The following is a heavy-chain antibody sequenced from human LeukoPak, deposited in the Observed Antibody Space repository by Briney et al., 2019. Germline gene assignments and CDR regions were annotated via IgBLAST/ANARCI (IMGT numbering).Heavy chain of an antibody. CDR1: GGSFSGYY. CDR2: INHSGST. CDR3: ARRYYYYGMDV. J-gene: IGHJ6*02. Sequence: PSETLSLTCAVYGGSFSGYYWSRIRQPPGKGLEWIGEINHSGSTNYNPSLKSRVTISVDTSKNQFSLKLSSVTAADTAVYYCARRYYYYGMDVWGQGTTVTVSS. V-gene: IGHV4-34*01.